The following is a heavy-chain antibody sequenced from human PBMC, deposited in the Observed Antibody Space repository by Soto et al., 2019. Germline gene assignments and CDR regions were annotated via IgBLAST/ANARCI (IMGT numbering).Heavy chain of an antibody. CDR2: ISYDGINK. Sequence: GGSLRLSCAASGFTFSSYGMHWVRQAPGKGLEWVAVISYDGINKYYADSVKGRFTISRDNSKNTLYLQMNSLRAEDTAVYYWNDGFFDYWGQGTLVTVSS. V-gene: IGHV3-30*03. J-gene: IGHJ4*02. CDR1: GFTFSSYG. CDR3: NDGFFDY. D-gene: IGHD1-1*01.